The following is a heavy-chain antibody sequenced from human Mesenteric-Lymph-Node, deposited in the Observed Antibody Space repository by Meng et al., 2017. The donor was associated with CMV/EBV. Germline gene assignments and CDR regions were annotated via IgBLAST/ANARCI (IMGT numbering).Heavy chain of an antibody. D-gene: IGHD3-3*01. J-gene: IGHJ4*02. CDR2: MNHRGST. CDR1: GGSFSGYY. Sequence: SETLSLTCAVYGGSFSGYYWSWIRQPPGKGLEWIGEMNHRGSTNSNPSLKSRVTISGDTSKNQFSLKLSSVTAADTAVYYCARGLAWSGYYTGWGQGTLVTVSS. V-gene: IGHV4-34*01. CDR3: ARGLAWSGYYTG.